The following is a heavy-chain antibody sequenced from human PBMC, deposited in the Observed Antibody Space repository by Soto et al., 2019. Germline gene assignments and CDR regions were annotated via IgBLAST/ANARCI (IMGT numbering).Heavy chain of an antibody. CDR2: IRSKANSYAT. D-gene: IGHD5-12*01. Sequence: GGSLRLSCAASGFTFSGSAMHWVRQASGKGLEWVGRIRSKANSYATAYAASVKGRFTISRDDSKNTAYLQMNSLKTEDTAVYYCTRRRGYSGYDIFDYWGQGTLVTVSS. CDR1: GFTFSGSA. CDR3: TRRRGYSGYDIFDY. J-gene: IGHJ4*02. V-gene: IGHV3-73*01.